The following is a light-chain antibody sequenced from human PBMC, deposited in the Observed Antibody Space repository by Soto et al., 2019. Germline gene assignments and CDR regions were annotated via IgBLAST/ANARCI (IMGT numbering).Light chain of an antibody. CDR2: LEGNGNY. V-gene: IGLV4-60*03. CDR1: SGHRNYI. CDR3: ETWDGNIRV. Sequence: QLVLTQSSSASASLGSSVKLTCTLSSGHRNYIIAWHQQQPGKAPRYMMRLEGNGNYNKGSGVPDRFSGSSSGTDRYLTISNLQSEDEAEYYCETWDGNIRVFGGGTKLTVL. J-gene: IGLJ3*02.